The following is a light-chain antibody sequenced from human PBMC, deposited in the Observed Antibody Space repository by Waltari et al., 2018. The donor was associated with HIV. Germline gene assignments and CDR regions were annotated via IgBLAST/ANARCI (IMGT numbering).Light chain of an antibody. CDR1: NIGVRS. CDR3: QVWDNIGDRVV. CDR2: SNS. V-gene: IGLV3-21*02. J-gene: IGLJ2*01. Sequence: SYELTQPPSMSVAAGQAARFTCGGHNIGVRSVHWYQKRPGQAPVLGGYSNSDRPPGTPDRFAGSTSRNTATLTISRVEAGGGAEYYCQVWDNIGDRVVFGGGTKLTVL.